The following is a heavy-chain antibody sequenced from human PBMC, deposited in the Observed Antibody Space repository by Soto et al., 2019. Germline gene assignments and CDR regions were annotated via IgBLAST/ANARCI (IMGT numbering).Heavy chain of an antibody. V-gene: IGHV3-74*01. CDR2: INSDGIST. J-gene: IGHJ4*02. CDR1: GFTFSSYW. CDR3: ERRRGYYDSSGYSY. D-gene: IGHD3-22*01. Sequence: EVQLVESGGGLVQPVGSLRLSCAASGFTFSSYWIHWVRKAPGKGLVWVSHINSDGISTRYADSVKGRFTISRDNAKNTLYLQMTSLRAEDTAVYYCERRRGYYDSSGYSYWGQGTLVTVSS.